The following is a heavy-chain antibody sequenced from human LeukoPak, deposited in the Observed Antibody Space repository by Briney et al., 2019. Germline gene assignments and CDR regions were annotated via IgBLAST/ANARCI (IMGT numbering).Heavy chain of an antibody. CDR2: IKSKTDGGTT. CDR3: TTAIMITFGGVIVIPDH. Sequence: GGSLRLSCAASGFTFSNAWMSWVRQAPGKGLEWVGRIKSKTDGGTTDYAAPVKGRFTISRDDSKNTLYLQMNSLKTEDTAVYYCTTAIMITFGGVIVIPDHWGQGTLVTVSS. D-gene: IGHD3-16*02. V-gene: IGHV3-15*01. CDR1: GFTFSNAW. J-gene: IGHJ4*02.